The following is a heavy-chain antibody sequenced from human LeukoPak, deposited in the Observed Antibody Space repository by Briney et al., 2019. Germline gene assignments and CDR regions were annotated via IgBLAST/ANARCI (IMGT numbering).Heavy chain of an antibody. V-gene: IGHV3-66*01. Sequence: GGSLRLSCTTSGFTFGDYAMSWVRQAPGKGLEWVSVIYSGGSTYYADSVKGRFTISRDNSKNTLYLQMNSLRAEDTAVYYCARDGRYCSGGSCYSPPWGQGTLVTVSS. CDR3: ARDGRYCSGGSCYSPP. D-gene: IGHD2-15*01. J-gene: IGHJ5*02. CDR2: IYSGGST. CDR1: GFTFGDYA.